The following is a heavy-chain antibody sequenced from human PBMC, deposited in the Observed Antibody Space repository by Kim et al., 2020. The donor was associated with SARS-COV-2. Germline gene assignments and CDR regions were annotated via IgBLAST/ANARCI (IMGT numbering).Heavy chain of an antibody. CDR3: ARASSPRIVVVIREGAFDI. Sequence: ASVKVSCKASGYTFTSYAMHWVRQAPGQRLEWMGWINAGNGNTKYSQKFQGRVTITRDTSASTAYMELSSLRSEDTAVYYCARASSPRIVVVIREGAFDIWGQGTMVTVSS. D-gene: IGHD3-22*01. CDR1: GYTFTSYA. J-gene: IGHJ3*02. V-gene: IGHV1-3*01. CDR2: INAGNGNT.